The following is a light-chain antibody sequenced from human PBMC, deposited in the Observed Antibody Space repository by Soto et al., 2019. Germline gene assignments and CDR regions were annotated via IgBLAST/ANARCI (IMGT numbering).Light chain of an antibody. CDR3: QQYEKWPWT. Sequence: DIQMTQSPSSLSASVGDRVTITCRASQSISTYLHWYQQKPGKAPNLLIYAASTLQSGVPSRFSGSGSGTDFTLTISSLQPEDFATYFCQQYEKWPWTFGQGTKV. V-gene: IGKV1-39*01. CDR1: QSISTY. CDR2: AAS. J-gene: IGKJ1*01.